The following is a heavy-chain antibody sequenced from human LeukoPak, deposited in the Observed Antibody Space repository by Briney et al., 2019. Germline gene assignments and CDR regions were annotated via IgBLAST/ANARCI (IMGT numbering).Heavy chain of an antibody. CDR1: GYTLTELS. J-gene: IGHJ4*02. D-gene: IGHD6-19*01. V-gene: IGHV1-24*01. CDR3: ARDSGGWQRSEFDY. CDR2: FDPEDGET. Sequence: ASVKVSCKVSGYTLTELSMHWVRQAPGKGLEWMGGFDPEDGETIYAQKFQGRVTMTEDTSTDTAYMELSSLRSEDTAVYYCARDSGGWQRSEFDYWGQGTLVTVSS.